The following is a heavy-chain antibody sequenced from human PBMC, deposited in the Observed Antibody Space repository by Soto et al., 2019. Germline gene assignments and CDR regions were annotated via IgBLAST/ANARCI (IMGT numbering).Heavy chain of an antibody. CDR1: KFTFSSYG. D-gene: IGHD5-12*01. CDR2: ISYDGSKT. J-gene: IGHJ4*02. V-gene: IGHV3-30*18. CDR3: AKEGEMATSGPYFLDX. Sequence: PGGSLRVSCAASKFTFSSYGMSWVRQAPGKGLEWVKFISYDGSKTYYAYSVKVRFTISIDDSNNTLYLKMNNLRGEDTALYYCAKEGEMATSGPYFLDXWGLGILVTVS.